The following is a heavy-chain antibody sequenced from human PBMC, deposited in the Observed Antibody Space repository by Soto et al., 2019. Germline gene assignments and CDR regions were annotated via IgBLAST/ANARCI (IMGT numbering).Heavy chain of an antibody. Sequence: ASVKVSCKASGGTFSSYTISWVRQAPGQGLEWMGRIIPILGIANYAQKFQGRVTITADKSTSTAYMELSSLRSEDTAVYYCAREAGQDAFDIWGQGTMVTVSS. CDR3: AREAGQDAFDI. J-gene: IGHJ3*02. V-gene: IGHV1-69*04. D-gene: IGHD6-19*01. CDR1: GGTFSSYT. CDR2: IIPILGIA.